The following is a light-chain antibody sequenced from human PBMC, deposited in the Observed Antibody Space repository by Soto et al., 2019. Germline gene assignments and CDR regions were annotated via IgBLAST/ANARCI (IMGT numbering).Light chain of an antibody. CDR1: QNIKKF. J-gene: IGKJ4*01. CDR2: ATS. Sequence: DIHMTQSPSSLSASVGDRFTITCRASQNIKKFLNWYHQRPGKAPSALIHATSTLQNGVSSRFSGSGSDTDFTLTITSLQPEDFATYFCQQSYSSPLTFGGGTKVDI. CDR3: QQSYSSPLT. V-gene: IGKV1-39*01.